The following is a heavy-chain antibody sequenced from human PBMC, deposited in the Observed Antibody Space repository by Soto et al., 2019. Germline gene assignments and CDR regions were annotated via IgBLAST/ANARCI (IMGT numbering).Heavy chain of an antibody. CDR2: INPNSGGT. D-gene: IGHD4-17*01. CDR3: ARAPKTVTTRGGAPIDYYYYGMDV. CDR1: GYTFTGYY. J-gene: IGHJ6*02. Sequence: GTSVKVSCNASGYTFTGYYMHWVRQAPGQGLEWMGWINPNSGGTNYAQKFQGWVTMTRDTSISTAYMELSRLRSDDTAVYYCARAPKTVTTRGGAPIDYYYYGMDVWGQGTTVTVSS. V-gene: IGHV1-2*04.